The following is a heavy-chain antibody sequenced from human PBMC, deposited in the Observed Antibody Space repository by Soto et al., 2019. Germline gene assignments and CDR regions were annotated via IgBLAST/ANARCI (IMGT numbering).Heavy chain of an antibody. V-gene: IGHV3-33*01. Sequence: QVQLLESGVGVVHPGRSLRLSCAASGFTFSSDGMHWVRQAPGKGLEWVAVILDDGSNKYYSDYVQGRFTISRDNSKNTLYLHMNILRAEDTAVYYCAIGGGDIVVVPAAYYYYGMDVWGQGTTVTVSS. CDR2: ILDDGSNK. CDR1: GFTFSSDG. D-gene: IGHD2-2*01. J-gene: IGHJ6*02. CDR3: AIGGGDIVVVPAAYYYYGMDV.